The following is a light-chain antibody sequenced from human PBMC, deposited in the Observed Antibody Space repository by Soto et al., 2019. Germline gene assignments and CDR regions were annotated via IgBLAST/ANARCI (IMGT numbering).Light chain of an antibody. V-gene: IGKV3-20*01. CDR1: QSVPRSY. Sequence: ELVLTQSPGTLSLSPGESATLSCRASQSVPRSYLAWYQQKPGQAPRLLIYGTSSRATGIQDRFSGSGSGTEFTLTIRRLEPEDFAVFYCKQYGSSITCGQGTRLEIK. CDR3: KQYGSSIT. J-gene: IGKJ5*01. CDR2: GTS.